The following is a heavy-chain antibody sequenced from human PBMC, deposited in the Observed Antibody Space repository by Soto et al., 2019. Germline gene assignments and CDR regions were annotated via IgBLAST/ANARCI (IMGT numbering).Heavy chain of an antibody. V-gene: IGHV4-34*01. CDR1: GESFSGYY. J-gene: IGHJ4*02. D-gene: IGHD3-22*01. CDR3: AGRSGYYSALDH. Sequence: QVQLQQWGAGLLKPSETVSLSCVVYGESFSGYYWSWIRQPPGQGLEWIGEINHSGSTNYNPSLKSRVTISTDTSKNQFSLKLSSATAADTALYYCAGRSGYYSALDHWGQGTLVTVSS. CDR2: INHSGST.